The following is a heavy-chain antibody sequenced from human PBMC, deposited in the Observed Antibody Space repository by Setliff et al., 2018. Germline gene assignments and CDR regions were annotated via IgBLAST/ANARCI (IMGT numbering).Heavy chain of an antibody. Sequence: PSETLSLTCAVYGGSFSDNYWNWIRQSPGKALEWIGDIDHSGSTYYNPSLESRVTISIDKPNKQFSLELRSLTAADTALYYCARGGGYGSGGSFHNAPFDYWGQGMLVTVSS. CDR2: IDHSGST. V-gene: IGHV4-34*01. CDR3: ARGGGYGSGGSFHNAPFDY. CDR1: GGSFSDNY. D-gene: IGHD3-10*01. J-gene: IGHJ4*02.